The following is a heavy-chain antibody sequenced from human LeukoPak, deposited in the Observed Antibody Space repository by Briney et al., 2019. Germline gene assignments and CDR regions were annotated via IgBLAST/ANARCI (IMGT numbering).Heavy chain of an antibody. J-gene: IGHJ2*01. CDR2: ISSRSSYI. D-gene: IGHD3-22*01. CDR3: ARDAYAGSGYYTFYVGYFDL. V-gene: IGHV3-21*04. Sequence: GGSLRHSCAASGFTFSNYSMNWVRQAPGKGLEWVSSISSRSSYIYYADSVKGRFTISRDNAKNSLYLQMNSLRAEDTAVYYCARDAYAGSGYYTFYVGYFDLRGRGTLVTVSS. CDR1: GFTFSNYS.